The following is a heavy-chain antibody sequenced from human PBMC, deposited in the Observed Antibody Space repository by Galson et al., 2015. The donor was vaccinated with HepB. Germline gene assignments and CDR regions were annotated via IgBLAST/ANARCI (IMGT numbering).Heavy chain of an antibody. CDR3: ARLRRAYCGGDCSGWFDP. J-gene: IGHJ5*02. V-gene: IGHV3-11*01. D-gene: IGHD2-21*02. Sequence: SLRLSCAASGFTFSSYWMSWIRQAPGKGLEWVSYISSSGSTIYYADSVKGRFTISRDNAKNSLYLQMNSLRAEDTAVYYCARLRRAYCGGDCSGWFDPWGQGTLVTVSS. CDR1: GFTFSSYW. CDR2: ISSSGSTI.